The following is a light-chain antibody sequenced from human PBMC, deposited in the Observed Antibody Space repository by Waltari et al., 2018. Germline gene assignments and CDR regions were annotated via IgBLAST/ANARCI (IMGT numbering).Light chain of an antibody. CDR1: QSLGKNY. V-gene: IGKV3-20*01. J-gene: IGKJ2*01. Sequence: IVLTQSPGTLSLSPGDRASLSCKASQSLGKNYLAWYQHKPGQAPRRLIYGASSRAAGIPDRFSGSGSGTDFTLTISRLEPEDFAVYYCQQYASSVLYTFGQGTKLEIK. CDR2: GAS. CDR3: QQYASSVLYT.